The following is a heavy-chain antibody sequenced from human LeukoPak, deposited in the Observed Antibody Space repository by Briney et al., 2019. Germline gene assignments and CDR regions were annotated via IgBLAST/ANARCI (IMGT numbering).Heavy chain of an antibody. V-gene: IGHV3-30*18. J-gene: IGHJ4*02. CDR1: GFTFSSYG. CDR2: ISYDGSNK. Sequence: GGSLRLSCAASGFTFSSYGMPWVRQAPGKGLEWVAVISYDGSNKYYADSVKGRFTISRENSKNTLYLQMNSLRAEDTAVYYCAKSGRQSSGYNYWGQGTLVTVSS. D-gene: IGHD3-22*01. CDR3: AKSGRQSSGYNY.